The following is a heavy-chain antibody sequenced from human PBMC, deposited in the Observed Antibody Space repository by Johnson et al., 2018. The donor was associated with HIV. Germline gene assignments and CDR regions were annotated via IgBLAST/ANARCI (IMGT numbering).Heavy chain of an antibody. Sequence: VQLVESGGGLVKPGGSLRLSCAASGFTFNNYSVHWVRQAPGKGLDWVSVISYDGSNKYYADSVKGRFTISRDNSKNTLYLQMHSLRAEDTAVYYCARVRKAGAFDIWGQGTMVTVSS. CDR2: ISYDGSNK. CDR3: ARVRKAGAFDI. J-gene: IGHJ3*02. D-gene: IGHD3-22*01. CDR1: GFTFNNYS. V-gene: IGHV3-30*01.